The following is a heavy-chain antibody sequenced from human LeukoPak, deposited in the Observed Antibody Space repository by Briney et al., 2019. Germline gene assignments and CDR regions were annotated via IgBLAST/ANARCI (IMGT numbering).Heavy chain of an antibody. V-gene: IGHV3-15*01. D-gene: IGHD3-9*01. Sequence: GGSLRLSCAASGLTFSNAWMSWVRQAPGKGLEWVGRIKRKSDGGTTDYAAPVKGRFTISRDDSKSTLYLQMNSLRAEDTAVYYCARGPDISTGPAPDYWGQGTLVTVSS. J-gene: IGHJ4*02. CDR1: GLTFSNAW. CDR3: ARGPDISTGPAPDY. CDR2: IKRKSDGGTT.